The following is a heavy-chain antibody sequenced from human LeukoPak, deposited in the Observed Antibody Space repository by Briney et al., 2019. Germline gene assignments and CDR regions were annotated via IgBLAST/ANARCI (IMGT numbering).Heavy chain of an antibody. D-gene: IGHD2-2*01. Sequence: ASVKVSCKASGYTFTSYGISWVRQAPGQGLEWMGWISAYNGNTNYAQKLQGRVTMTTDTSTSTAYMELSRLRSDDTAVYYCARDIVVVPAAMRYLDYYYYYMDVWGKGATVTVSS. J-gene: IGHJ6*03. V-gene: IGHV1-18*01. CDR1: GYTFTSYG. CDR3: ARDIVVVPAAMRYLDYYYYYMDV. CDR2: ISAYNGNT.